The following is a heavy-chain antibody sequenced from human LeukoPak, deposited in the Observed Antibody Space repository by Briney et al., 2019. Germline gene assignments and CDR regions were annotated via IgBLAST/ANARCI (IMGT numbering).Heavy chain of an antibody. Sequence: ASVKVSCKVSGYTLTELSMHWVRQAPGKGLEWMGGSDPEDGETIYAQKFQGRVTMTEDTSTDTAYMELSSLRSEDTAVYYCATGIPPGDGDYFHYWGQGTLVTVSS. CDR3: ATGIPPGDGDYFHY. J-gene: IGHJ4*02. CDR2: SDPEDGET. D-gene: IGHD3-16*01. CDR1: GYTLTELS. V-gene: IGHV1-24*01.